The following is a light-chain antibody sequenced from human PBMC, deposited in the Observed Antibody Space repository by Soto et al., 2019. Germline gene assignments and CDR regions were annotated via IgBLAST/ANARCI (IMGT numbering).Light chain of an antibody. CDR1: SSNIGAGFD. CDR3: QSYDSSLGSYV. J-gene: IGLJ1*01. V-gene: IGLV1-40*01. CDR2: GNN. Sequence: SVLTQPPSVSGAPGQRVTIACAGNSSNIGAGFDVFWYQQLPGTPPKLLIYGNNIRPSGVPDRFSGSKSDTTASLSITEPQAEDEADYYCQSYDSSLGSYVFGSGTKVTVL.